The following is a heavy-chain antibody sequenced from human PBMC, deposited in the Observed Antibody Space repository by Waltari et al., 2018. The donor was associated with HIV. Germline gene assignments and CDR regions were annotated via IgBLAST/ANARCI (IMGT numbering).Heavy chain of an antibody. CDR2: ISYDGSNK. CDR3: AKGGSGYYYPNY. J-gene: IGHJ4*02. Sequence: QVQLVESGGGVVQPGRYLRLSCAASGFPFRSYGMPWVRQAPGKGREWVAVISYDGSNKYYADSVKGRFTISRDNSKNTLYLQMNSLRAEDTAVYYCAKGGSGYYYPNYWGQGTLVTVSS. D-gene: IGHD3-22*01. V-gene: IGHV3-30*18. CDR1: GFPFRSYG.